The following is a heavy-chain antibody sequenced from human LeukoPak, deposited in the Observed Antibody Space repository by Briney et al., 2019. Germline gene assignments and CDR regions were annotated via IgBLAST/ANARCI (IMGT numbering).Heavy chain of an antibody. D-gene: IGHD5-12*01. CDR3: ARDTIVATNPPDY. J-gene: IGHJ4*02. CDR2: IIPILGIA. CDR1: GGTFSSYA. Sequence: VASVNVSCKASGGTFSSYAISWVRQAPGQGLEWMGRIIPILGIANYAQKFQGRVTITADKSTSTAYMELSSLRSEDTAVYYCARDTIVATNPPDYWGQGTLVTVSS. V-gene: IGHV1-69*04.